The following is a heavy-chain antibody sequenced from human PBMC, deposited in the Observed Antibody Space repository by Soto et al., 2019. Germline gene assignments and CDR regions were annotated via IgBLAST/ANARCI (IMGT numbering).Heavy chain of an antibody. CDR2: ISYDGSDK. D-gene: IGHD1-26*01. J-gene: IGHJ4*02. CDR1: GFTFSSYA. V-gene: IGHV3-30-3*01. Sequence: GGSLRLSCAASGFTFSSYAMHWVRQAPGKGLEWVALISYDGSDKDYADSVKGRFTISRDNAKNSLYLQMNSLRAEDTAVYYCARDKIAGSYSGSFFDYWGQGTLVTVSS. CDR3: ARDKIAGSYSGSFFDY.